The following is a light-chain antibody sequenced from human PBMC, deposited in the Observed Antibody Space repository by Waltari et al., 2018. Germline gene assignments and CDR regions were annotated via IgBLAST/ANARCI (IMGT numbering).Light chain of an antibody. V-gene: IGKV1-5*03. CDR1: QSVSSW. CDR3: QQYSSFPWT. CDR2: KAS. Sequence: SPSTLSASVGDRVTIICRASQSVSSWLAWYQQRPGKAPNLLIYKASTLESGVPSRFSGSGSGAEFTLTISSLQPDDFATYYCQQYSSFPWTFGQGTRVE. J-gene: IGKJ1*01.